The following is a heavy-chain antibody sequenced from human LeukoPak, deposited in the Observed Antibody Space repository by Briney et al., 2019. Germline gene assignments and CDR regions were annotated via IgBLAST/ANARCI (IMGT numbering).Heavy chain of an antibody. Sequence: GGSLRPSCAASGFTFNDYYMSWIRQAPGKGLEWVSYISSSGSTIYYADSVKGRFTISRDNAKNSLNLQMNSLRAEDTAVYYCASLNYDDSSGYPFDYWGQGTLVTVSS. V-gene: IGHV3-11*01. CDR1: GFTFNDYY. CDR3: ASLNYDDSSGYPFDY. D-gene: IGHD3-22*01. CDR2: ISSSGSTI. J-gene: IGHJ4*02.